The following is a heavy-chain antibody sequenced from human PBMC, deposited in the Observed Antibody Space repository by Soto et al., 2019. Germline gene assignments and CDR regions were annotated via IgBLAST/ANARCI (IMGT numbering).Heavy chain of an antibody. D-gene: IGHD6-13*01. CDR3: ALPSAPIGIAAAGSFDL. CDR2: IYWNDDK. CDR1: GFSLSTSGVG. V-gene: IGHV2-5*01. J-gene: IGHJ2*01. Sequence: QITLKESGPTLVKPTQTLTLTCTFSGFSLSTSGVGVGWIRQPPGKALEWLALIYWNDDKRYSPSLKSRLTITKDTSKTQVVLTTTNMDPVDTATYYCALPSAPIGIAAAGSFDLWGRGTLVTVSS.